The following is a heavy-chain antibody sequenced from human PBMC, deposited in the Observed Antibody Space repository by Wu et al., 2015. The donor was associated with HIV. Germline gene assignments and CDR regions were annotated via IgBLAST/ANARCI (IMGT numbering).Heavy chain of an antibody. V-gene: IGHV1-24*01. Sequence: QVELEQSGAEVKKPGASVKVSCKISGYTVTESSMHWVRQFPGKGLEWMGGLDPKNGESVHAQRFQGRLTLTADPSADTAYMELTSLTSEDTAIYYCAKCPSDWNAPYHFEKWGQGTLVTVSS. CDR3: AKCPSDWNAPYHFEK. J-gene: IGHJ4*02. CDR2: LDPKNGES. D-gene: IGHD1-1*01. CDR1: GYTVTESS.